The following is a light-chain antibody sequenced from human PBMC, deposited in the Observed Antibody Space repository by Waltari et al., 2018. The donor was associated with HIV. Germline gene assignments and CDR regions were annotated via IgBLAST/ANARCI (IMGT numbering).Light chain of an antibody. Sequence: DIQMTQSPSSLSASLWAKFLITCRASQAISTYVNWYQQKPGRAPHLLIYAASTLQSGVPSRFSGDSSGTDFTLTINGLQPEDFATYYCQQSFNGVTFGPGTKVYV. CDR3: QQSFNGVT. CDR2: AAS. V-gene: IGKV1-39*01. J-gene: IGKJ3*01. CDR1: QAISTY.